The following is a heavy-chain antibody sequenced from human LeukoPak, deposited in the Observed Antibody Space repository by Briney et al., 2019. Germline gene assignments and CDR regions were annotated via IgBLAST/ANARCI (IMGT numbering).Heavy chain of an antibody. D-gene: IGHD3-10*01. CDR1: GYSINSDYY. CDR3: ARLLWFGELQFGP. J-gene: IGHJ5*02. V-gene: IGHV4-38-2*02. Sequence: SETLSLTCTVFGYSINSDYYWGWIRQPPEKGLEWIASISHSGTTYYNPSLKSRVTISVDTSKNQFSLKLSSVTAADTAVYYCARLLWFGELQFGPWGQGTLVTVSS. CDR2: ISHSGTT.